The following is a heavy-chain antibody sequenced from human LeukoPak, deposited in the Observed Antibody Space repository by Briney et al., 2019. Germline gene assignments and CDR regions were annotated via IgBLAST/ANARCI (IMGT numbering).Heavy chain of an antibody. V-gene: IGHV6-1*01. CDR2: TYYRSKWNH. CDR1: GDSVSSSSSA. CDR3: ARNLRPDFDY. J-gene: IGHJ4*02. Sequence: SQTLSLTCAISGDSVSSSSSAWSWIRQSPSRGLEWLGRTYYRSKWNHDYAESVKSRTTINPDTSKNGFSLQLNSVTPEDTAVYYCARNLRPDFDYWGQGTLVTVSS.